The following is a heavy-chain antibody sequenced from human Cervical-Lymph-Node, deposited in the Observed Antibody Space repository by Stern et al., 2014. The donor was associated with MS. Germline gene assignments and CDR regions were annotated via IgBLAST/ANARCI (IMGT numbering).Heavy chain of an antibody. CDR3: VKTASTAGLYYVDS. CDR1: GFVFSSDS. J-gene: IGHJ4*01. V-gene: IGHV3-21*01. D-gene: IGHD6-13*01. Sequence: DVQLEESGGCLVKTGGSLTLSCAASGFVFSSDSLNWVRQAPGKGLEWVSSISSKSTYIHYDDSETRRFTISSDNAKNSVYMTMNRLRVEDTAVYYCVKTASTAGLYYVDSWGQGTLLTVSS. CDR2: ISSKSTYI.